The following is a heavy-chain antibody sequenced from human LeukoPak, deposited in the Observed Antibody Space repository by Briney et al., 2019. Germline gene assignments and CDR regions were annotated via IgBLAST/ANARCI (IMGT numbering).Heavy chain of an antibody. CDR3: AKGLRQQIRLESQYFQH. Sequence: PGGSLRLSCAASGFTFDDYAMHWVRQAPGKGLEWVSGISWNSGSIGYADSVKGRFTISRDNAKNSLYLQMNSLRAEDTAVYYCAKGLRQQIRLESQYFQHWGQGTLVTVSS. CDR2: ISWNSGSI. CDR1: GFTFDDYA. J-gene: IGHJ1*01. V-gene: IGHV3-9*01. D-gene: IGHD3-3*01.